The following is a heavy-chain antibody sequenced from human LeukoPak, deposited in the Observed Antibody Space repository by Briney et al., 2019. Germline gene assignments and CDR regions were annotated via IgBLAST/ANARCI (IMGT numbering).Heavy chain of an antibody. D-gene: IGHD6-13*01. CDR2: ISSSSSYI. CDR1: GFTFSSYS. V-gene: IGHV3-21*01. Sequence: PGGSLRLSCAASGFTFSSYSMNWVRQAPGKGLEWVSSISSSSSYIYYADSVKGRFTISRDNAKNSLYLQMNSLRAEDTAVYYCARAISSRWSGRDYWMDGWRQATTVTVSS. CDR3: ARAISSRWSGRDYWMDG. J-gene: IGHJ6*01.